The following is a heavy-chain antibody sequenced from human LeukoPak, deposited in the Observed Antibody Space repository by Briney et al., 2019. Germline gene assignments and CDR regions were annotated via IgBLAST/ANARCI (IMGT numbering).Heavy chain of an antibody. Sequence: GGSLRLSCSASGFTFSTYWMSWVRQAPGKGLEWVSAVSGSGSSTYYADSVKGRFTISRDNSKNTLYLQMNSLRAEDTAVYFCAKDRPAYSSGYCYDDWGQGTLVTVTS. CDR2: VSGSGSST. CDR3: AKDRPAYSSGYCYDD. V-gene: IGHV3-23*01. J-gene: IGHJ4*02. D-gene: IGHD3-22*01. CDR1: GFTFSTYW.